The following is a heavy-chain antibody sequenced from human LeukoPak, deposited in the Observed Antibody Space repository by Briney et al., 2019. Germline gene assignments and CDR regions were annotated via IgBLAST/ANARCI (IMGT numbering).Heavy chain of an antibody. D-gene: IGHD1-26*01. J-gene: IGHJ3*02. CDR1: GXTFSSYG. Sequence: GGSLRLSCAASGXTFSSYGMNWVRQAPGKGLEWVSYISSSGSNNYYADSVKGRFTISRDNAKNSLYLQMSSLRAEDTAVYYCATLSGSPPRTFDIWGQGTMVTVSS. V-gene: IGHV3-48*03. CDR3: ATLSGSPPRTFDI. CDR2: ISSSGSNN.